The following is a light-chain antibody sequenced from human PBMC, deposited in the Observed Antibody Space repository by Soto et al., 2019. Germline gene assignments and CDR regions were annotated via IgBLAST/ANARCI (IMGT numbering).Light chain of an antibody. CDR2: DVS. V-gene: IGLV2-14*01. CDR3: CSYTSSSTPYV. J-gene: IGLJ1*01. CDR1: SSDVGGYNY. Sequence: QSALTQPASVSGSPGQSITISCTGTSSDVGGYNYVSWYQQHPGKAPKLMIYDVSNRPSGVSNRFSGSKSGNTAYLTISWLQAEDEADYYCCSYTSSSTPYVFGTGNKLTVL.